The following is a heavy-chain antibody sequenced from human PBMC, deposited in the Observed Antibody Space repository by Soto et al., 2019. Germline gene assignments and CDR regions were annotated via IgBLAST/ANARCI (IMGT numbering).Heavy chain of an antibody. CDR3: AKSSGGVAELRPYGMDV. Sequence: QVHLVESGGGVVQAGESLRLSCVASGFTFDNFGMYWVRQAPGKGLEWVAVICDDGRQNYCSDAVKGRCTISRDNSKNTLHVQMNSLRFEDTAVYYCAKSSGGVAELRPYGMDVWGRGPTVTVSS. CDR2: ICDDGRQN. CDR1: GFTFDNFG. D-gene: IGHD1-7*01. V-gene: IGHV3-33*04. J-gene: IGHJ6*02.